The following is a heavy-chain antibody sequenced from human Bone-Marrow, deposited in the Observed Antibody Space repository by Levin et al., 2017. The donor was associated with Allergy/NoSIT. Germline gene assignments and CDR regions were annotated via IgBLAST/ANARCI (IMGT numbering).Heavy chain of an antibody. CDR2: VYFSGST. CDR1: GDSIISATYY. J-gene: IGHJ4*02. CDR3: ARVPALRFLDWFLDY. V-gene: IGHV4-39*02. Sequence: SETLSLTCTVSGDSIISATYYWGWVRQPPWKGLEWIGSVYFSGSTYLSPFLKSRVTMSVDTSRSHFSLNLSSVTAADTAVYYCARVPALRFLDWFLDYWGRGVLVTVSS. D-gene: IGHD3-9*01.